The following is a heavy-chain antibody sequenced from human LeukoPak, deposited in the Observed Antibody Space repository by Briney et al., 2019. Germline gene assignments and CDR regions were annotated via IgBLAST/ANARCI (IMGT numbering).Heavy chain of an antibody. J-gene: IGHJ4*02. D-gene: IGHD3-22*01. CDR2: ISGSGGYT. CDR3: AKDRVVTRRRSYYFDY. CDR1: EFTFSSYA. Sequence: GGSLRLSCAAAEFTFSSYAMSWVRQAPGKGLERVSSISGSGGYTYSADSVKGRFTISRDNSKNTLYLQMNSLRGEDTAIYYCAKDRVVTRRRSYYFDYWGQGTLVTVSS. V-gene: IGHV3-23*01.